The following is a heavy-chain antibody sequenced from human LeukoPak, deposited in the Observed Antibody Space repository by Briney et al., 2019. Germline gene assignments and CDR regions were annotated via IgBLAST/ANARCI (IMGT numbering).Heavy chain of an antibody. J-gene: IGHJ5*02. Sequence: ASVKVSCKASGYTFTSYYMHWVRQAPGQGLEWMGIINPSGGSTGYAQKFQGRVTMTRDTSPSTVYMELSSLRSEDTAVYYCARGGVVVVVAANNWFDPWGQGTLVTVSS. CDR2: INPSGGST. D-gene: IGHD2-15*01. CDR1: GYTFTSYY. CDR3: ARGGVVVVVAANNWFDP. V-gene: IGHV1-46*01.